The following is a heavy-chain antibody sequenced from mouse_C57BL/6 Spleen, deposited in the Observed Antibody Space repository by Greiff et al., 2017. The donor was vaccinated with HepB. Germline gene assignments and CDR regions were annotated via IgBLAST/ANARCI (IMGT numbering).Heavy chain of an antibody. J-gene: IGHJ3*01. CDR1: GYAFTNYL. CDR2: INPGSGGT. CDR3: ARRGDSNYVGFAY. Sequence: VQLQQSGAELVRPGPSVKVSCKASGYAFTNYLIEWVKQRPGQGLEWIGVINPGSGGTNYNEKFKGKATLTADKSSSTAYMQLSSLTSEDSAVYFCARRGDSNYVGFAYWGQGTLVTVSA. V-gene: IGHV1-54*01. D-gene: IGHD2-5*01.